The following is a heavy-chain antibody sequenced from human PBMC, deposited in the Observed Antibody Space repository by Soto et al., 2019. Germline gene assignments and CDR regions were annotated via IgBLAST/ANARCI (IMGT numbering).Heavy chain of an antibody. D-gene: IGHD4-4*01. V-gene: IGHV3-33*01. CDR2: IWYDGSNK. CDR1: GFTFSSYG. CDR3: AREIYSNYYYYMDV. J-gene: IGHJ6*03. Sequence: QVQLVESGGGVVQPGRSLRLSCAASGFTFSSYGMHWVRQAPGKGLEWVAVIWYDGSNKYYADSVKGRFTISRDNSKNTLYLQMNSLRAEDTAVYYCAREIYSNYYYYMDVWGKGTTVTVSS.